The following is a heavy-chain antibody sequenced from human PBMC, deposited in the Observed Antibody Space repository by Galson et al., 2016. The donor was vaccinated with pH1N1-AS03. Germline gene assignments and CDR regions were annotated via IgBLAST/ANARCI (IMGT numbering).Heavy chain of an antibody. CDR2: MNQGGSER. V-gene: IGHV3-7*03. CDR3: AREIHFSGPLDY. D-gene: IGHD6-19*01. CDR1: GFTFSTYW. Sequence: SLRLSCAASGFTFSTYWMSWVRQAPGKGPEWVASMNQGGSERYYVDSVKGRFTISRDNAKNSLYLQMNSLRAEDTAIYYCAREIHFSGPLDYWGQGTLVTVSS. J-gene: IGHJ4*02.